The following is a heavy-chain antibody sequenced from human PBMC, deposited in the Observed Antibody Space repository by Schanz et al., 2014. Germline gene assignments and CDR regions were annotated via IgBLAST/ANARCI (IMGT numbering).Heavy chain of an antibody. D-gene: IGHD3-10*01. V-gene: IGHV3-7*04. CDR3: ARIGGSVFDY. CDR2: IKHDGSVK. Sequence: EVHLLESGGGLVQPGGSLRLSCAASGFTFSTFAMHWVRQAPGKGPEWVANIKHDGSVKDYVDSVKGRFTISRDNAKNSLYLQMTSLRAEDTAVYYCARIGGSVFDYWAQGALVTVSS. CDR1: GFTFSTFA. J-gene: IGHJ4*02.